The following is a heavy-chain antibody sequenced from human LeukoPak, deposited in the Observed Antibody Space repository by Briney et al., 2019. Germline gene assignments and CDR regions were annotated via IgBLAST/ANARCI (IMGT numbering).Heavy chain of an antibody. V-gene: IGHV3-9*01. J-gene: IGHJ4*02. CDR1: GFTFDDYA. CDR2: ISWNSGSI. D-gene: IGHD6-13*01. CDR3: AKDDKYSSSFFDY. Sequence: GGSLRLSCAASGFTFDDYAMHWVRQAPGKGLEWVSGISWNSGSIGYADSVKGRFTISRDNVKNSLYLQMNSLRAEDTALYYCAKDDKYSSSFFDYWGQGTLVTVSS.